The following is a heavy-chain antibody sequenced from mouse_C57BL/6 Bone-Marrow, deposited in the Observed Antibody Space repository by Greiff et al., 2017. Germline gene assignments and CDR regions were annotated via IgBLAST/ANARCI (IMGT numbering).Heavy chain of an antibody. J-gene: IGHJ2*01. V-gene: IGHV3-6*01. CDR1: GYSITSGYY. CDR2: ISYAGSN. CDR3: ARSYYDRDY. Sequence: EVKLVESGPGLVKPSQSLSLTCSVTGYSITSGYYWNWIRRFPGNKLEWMGYISYAGSNNYNPSLKNRISITRDTAKNQFFLKLNSVTTEDTATYYCARSYYDRDYWGQGTTLTVSS. D-gene: IGHD2-4*01.